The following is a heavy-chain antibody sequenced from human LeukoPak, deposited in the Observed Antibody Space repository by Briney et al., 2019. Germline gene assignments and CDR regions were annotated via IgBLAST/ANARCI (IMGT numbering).Heavy chain of an antibody. J-gene: IGHJ4*02. CDR1: GFTFSSYS. CDR3: ARDAILWFGTEGEAFDY. V-gene: IGHV3-21*01. D-gene: IGHD3-10*01. CDR2: ISSSSSYI. Sequence: GGSLRLSCAASGFTFSSYSMNWVRQAPGKGLEWVSSISSSSSYIYYADSVKGRFTISRDNAKNSLYLQINSLRAEDTAVYYCARDAILWFGTEGEAFDYWGQGTLVTVSS.